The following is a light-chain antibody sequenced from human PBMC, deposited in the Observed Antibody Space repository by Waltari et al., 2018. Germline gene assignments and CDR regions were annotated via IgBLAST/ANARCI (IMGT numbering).Light chain of an antibody. CDR1: SGSVSSTSY. CDR2: KGI. Sequence: QTVVTQEPSLSVSPGGTVTLTCALSSGSVSSTSYPTWYQQTPGQPPRTLVYKGISRSSGVPDRFSGSILGNTAALTITGAQAADESDYYCSMYMGSGVWVFGGGTKLTVL. J-gene: IGLJ3*02. CDR3: SMYMGSGVWV. V-gene: IGLV8-61*01.